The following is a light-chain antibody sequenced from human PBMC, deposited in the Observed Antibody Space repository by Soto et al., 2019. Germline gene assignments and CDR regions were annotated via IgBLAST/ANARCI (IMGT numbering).Light chain of an antibody. CDR1: QGVSRK. J-gene: IGKJ4*01. V-gene: IGKV3-15*01. CDR2: GAS. Sequence: EVVMTQSPATLSVSPGEGATLSCRASQGVSRKLAWYQHKPGQAPRLLISGASTGATGIPARFSGSGSGTEFTLTISSLQSEDCAIYYCQQYHTWPITFGGGTKV. CDR3: QQYHTWPIT.